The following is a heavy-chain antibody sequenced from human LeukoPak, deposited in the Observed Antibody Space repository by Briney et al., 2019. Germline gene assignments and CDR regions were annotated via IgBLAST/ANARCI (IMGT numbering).Heavy chain of an antibody. CDR2: KYYSGST. V-gene: IGHV4-61*01. CDR1: GVSINTCCYY. J-gene: IGHJ4*02. Sequence: SETLPLTCDVSGVSINTCCYYWTWIRQPPGKGLEWIGYKYYSGSTRYNSSLRSRLTISLDSSKNQFSLRLTSVTAADTAVYYCARGRSYGFDFDSWGPGTLVIVSS. CDR3: ARGRSYGFDFDS. D-gene: IGHD5-18*01.